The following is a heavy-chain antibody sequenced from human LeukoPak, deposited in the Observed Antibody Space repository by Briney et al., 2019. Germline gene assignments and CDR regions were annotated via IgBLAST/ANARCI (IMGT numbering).Heavy chain of an antibody. V-gene: IGHV1-2*02. Sequence: ASVKVSCKASGYTFTGYYMHWVRQAPGQGLEWMGWINPNSGGTNYAQKFQGRVTMTRDTSISTACMELSRLRSDDTAVYYCARVSTVRLNLYSFDYWGQGTLVTVSS. CDR1: GYTFTGYY. CDR3: ARVSTVRLNLYSFDY. D-gene: IGHD4-17*01. J-gene: IGHJ4*02. CDR2: INPNSGGT.